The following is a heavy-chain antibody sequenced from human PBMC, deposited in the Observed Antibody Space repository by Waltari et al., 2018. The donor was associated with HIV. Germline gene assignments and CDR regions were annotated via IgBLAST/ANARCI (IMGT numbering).Heavy chain of an antibody. CDR3: ARVGGQGILTGYYPRLNLYYGMDV. D-gene: IGHD3-9*01. CDR1: GGSISSYY. V-gene: IGHV4-59*13. Sequence: QVQLQESGPGLVKPSETLSLTCTVSGGSISSYYWSWIRPSPGRGLEWIVYIYYRGSTNCTPSRKSRVTMSVDTTKNQFSLKLSSVTAADTAVYYCARVGGQGILTGYYPRLNLYYGMDVWGQGTTVTVSS. CDR2: IYYRGST. J-gene: IGHJ6*02.